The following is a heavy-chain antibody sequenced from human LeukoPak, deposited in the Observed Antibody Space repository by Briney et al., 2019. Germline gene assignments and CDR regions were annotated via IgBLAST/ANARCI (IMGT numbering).Heavy chain of an antibody. V-gene: IGHV4-61*02. Sequence: SETLSLTCTVSGGSISSGSYYWSWIRQPAGKGLEWIGRIYTSGSTNYNPSLKSRVTISVDTSKNQFSLKLSSVTAADTAVYYCAREVGGYYYGPSTDYWGQGTLVTVSS. CDR2: IYTSGST. CDR1: GGSISSGSYY. J-gene: IGHJ4*02. CDR3: AREVGGYYYGPSTDY. D-gene: IGHD3-10*01.